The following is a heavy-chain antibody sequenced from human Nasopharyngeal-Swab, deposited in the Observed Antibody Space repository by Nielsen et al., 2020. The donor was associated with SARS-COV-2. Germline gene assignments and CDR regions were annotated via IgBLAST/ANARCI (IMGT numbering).Heavy chain of an antibody. CDR3: AKDRVGVTPFDY. Sequence: WIRQPPGKGLEWVSAISGSGGSTYYADSVKGRFTTSRDNSKNTLYLQMNSLRAEDTAVYYCAKDRVGVTPFDYWGQGTLVTVSS. J-gene: IGHJ4*02. CDR2: ISGSGGST. D-gene: IGHD2-21*02. V-gene: IGHV3-23*01.